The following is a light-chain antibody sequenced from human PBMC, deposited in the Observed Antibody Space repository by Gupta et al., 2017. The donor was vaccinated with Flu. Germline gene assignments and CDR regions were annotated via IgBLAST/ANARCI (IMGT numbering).Light chain of an antibody. CDR1: HNIGTS. V-gene: IGKV6-21*01. CDR2: YAS. Sequence: PDFQSVTPEEKVTITCRASHNIGTSLNWYQQKPNQSPKLLIKYASQSFSGVPSRFSGSGSGTDFTLTINNLEPEDAATYYCHQSSNLPWTFGQGSKVEIK. J-gene: IGKJ1*01. CDR3: HQSSNLPWT.